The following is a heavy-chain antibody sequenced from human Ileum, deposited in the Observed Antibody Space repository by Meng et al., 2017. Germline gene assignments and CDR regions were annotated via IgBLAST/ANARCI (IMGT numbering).Heavy chain of an antibody. CDR3: ARGGSSAWY. CDR2: MNSDGTTT. V-gene: IGHV3-74*01. Sequence: VQRVESGGGLFHAGGTLRLSCAVSGFTVSSYWMHWVRQAPGKGLVWVSRMNSDGTTTDYADSVKGRFTISRDNAKNTLYLQMNSLRAEDTAVYYCARGGSSAWYWGQGALVTVSS. D-gene: IGHD6-19*01. CDR1: GFTVSSYW. J-gene: IGHJ4*02.